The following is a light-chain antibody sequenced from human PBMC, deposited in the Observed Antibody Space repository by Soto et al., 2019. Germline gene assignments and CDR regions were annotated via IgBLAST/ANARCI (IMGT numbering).Light chain of an antibody. Sequence: EIVITQSPATLSVSPGERATLSCGASQVVRDYLAWYQQKPGQAPRLLIHGASTRAPGIPARFSGGGSGTDFTLTISSLQSEDFAVYYCQQYDKWPPTFGQGTKVDIK. CDR3: QQYDKWPPT. V-gene: IGKV3-15*01. CDR1: QVVRDY. CDR2: GAS. J-gene: IGKJ1*01.